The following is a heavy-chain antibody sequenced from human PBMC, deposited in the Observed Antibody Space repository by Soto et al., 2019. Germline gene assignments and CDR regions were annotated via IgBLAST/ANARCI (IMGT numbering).Heavy chain of an antibody. CDR2: ISSNGGGT. V-gene: IGHV3-64D*06. CDR3: VKDLFGMDV. CDR1: GFTFNQYS. J-gene: IGHJ6*02. Sequence: GPLRLSCSASGFTFNQYSMQWVRQSPGKGLQFVSTISSNGGGTDYTDSVKGRFTISRDNSKKTLYLQMSRLRPGDTAVYYCVKDLFGMDVWGQGTTVTVSS.